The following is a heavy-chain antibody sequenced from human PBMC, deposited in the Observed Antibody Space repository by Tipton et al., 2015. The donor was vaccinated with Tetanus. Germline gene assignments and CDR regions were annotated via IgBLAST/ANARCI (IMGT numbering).Heavy chain of an antibody. Sequence: TLSLTCAVSGGSISRSGYFWNWIRQRPGKGPEWIGYIYYSGSTYYNPPLKSRVSMTVDTSKNQFSLNLTSVTAADTALYYCARDQGGGRVVRLNWLDPWGQGTLVTVSS. CDR1: GGSISRSGYF. V-gene: IGHV4-31*11. D-gene: IGHD6-6*01. CDR3: ARDQGGGRVVRLNWLDP. J-gene: IGHJ5*02. CDR2: IYYSGST.